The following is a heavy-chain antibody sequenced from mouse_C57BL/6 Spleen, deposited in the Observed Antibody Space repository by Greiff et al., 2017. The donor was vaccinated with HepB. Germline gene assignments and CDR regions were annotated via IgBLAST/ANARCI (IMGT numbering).Heavy chain of an antibody. D-gene: IGHD2-4*01. Sequence: QVQLQQPGAELVKPGASVKMSCKASGYTFTSYWITWVKQRPGQGLEWIGDIYPGSGSTNYNEKFKSKATLTVDTSSSTAYMQLSSLTSEDSAVYYCARLSDYDGAWFAYWGQGTLVTVSA. V-gene: IGHV1-55*01. CDR3: ARLSDYDGAWFAY. CDR2: IYPGSGST. CDR1: GYTFTSYW. J-gene: IGHJ3*01.